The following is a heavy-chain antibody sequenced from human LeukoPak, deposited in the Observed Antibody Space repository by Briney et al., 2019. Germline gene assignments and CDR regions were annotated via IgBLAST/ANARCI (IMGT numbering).Heavy chain of an antibody. CDR3: AREGGSSSWYSY. Sequence: SETLSLTCAVYGGSFSGYYWSWIRQPPGKGLEWIGEINHSGSTNYNPSLKSRVTISVYTSKNQFSLKLSSVTAADTAVYYCAREGGSSSWYSYWGQGTLVTVSS. CDR2: INHSGST. V-gene: IGHV4-34*01. CDR1: GGSFSGYY. J-gene: IGHJ4*02. D-gene: IGHD6-13*01.